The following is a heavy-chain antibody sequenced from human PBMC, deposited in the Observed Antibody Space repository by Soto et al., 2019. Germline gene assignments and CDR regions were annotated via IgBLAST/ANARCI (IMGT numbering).Heavy chain of an antibody. D-gene: IGHD3-22*01. CDR3: AKDRYLDHDSRGYLFDN. J-gene: IGHJ4*02. Sequence: EVQLLESGGDLIPPGGSLRLSCAASGFTFNIYAMTCVRQAPGKGLEWVSAISRYGDFTYYADSVEGRFTISRDNSKNTLYLQMNSLRAEDTAVYYCAKDRYLDHDSRGYLFDNWGQGTLVTVSS. CDR2: ISRYGDFT. V-gene: IGHV3-23*01. CDR1: GFTFNIYA.